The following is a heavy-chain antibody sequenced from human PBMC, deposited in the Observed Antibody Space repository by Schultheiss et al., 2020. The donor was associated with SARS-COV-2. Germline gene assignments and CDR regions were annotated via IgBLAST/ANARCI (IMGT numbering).Heavy chain of an antibody. J-gene: IGHJ6*02. CDR1: GGSISSSSSY. CDR3: ARDLRGSSSMDV. CDR2: ISYSGST. D-gene: IGHD6-6*01. Sequence: SQTLSLTCPVSGGSISSSSSYWGWIRQPPGKGLEWIGYISYSGSTNYNPSLKSRVTVSVDTSKNQFSLKLSSVTAADTAVYYCARDLRGSSSMDVWGQGTTVTVSS. V-gene: IGHV4-61*01.